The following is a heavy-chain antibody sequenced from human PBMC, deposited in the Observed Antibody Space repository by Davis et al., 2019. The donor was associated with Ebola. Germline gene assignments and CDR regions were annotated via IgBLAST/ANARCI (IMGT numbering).Heavy chain of an antibody. CDR3: ARDAGITMIVVVISYFDY. CDR2: ISYDGSNK. CDR1: GFTFSSYA. Sequence: PGGSLRLSCAASGFTFSSYAMHWVRQAPGKGLEWVAVISYDGSNKYYADSVKGRFTISRDNSKNTLYLQMNSLRAEDTAVYYCARDAGITMIVVVISYFDYWGQGTLVTVSS. J-gene: IGHJ4*02. V-gene: IGHV3-30-3*01. D-gene: IGHD3-22*01.